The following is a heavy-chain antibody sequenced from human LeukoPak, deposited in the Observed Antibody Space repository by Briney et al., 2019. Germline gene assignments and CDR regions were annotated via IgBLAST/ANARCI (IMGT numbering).Heavy chain of an antibody. CDR3: ARLGARQILEY. D-gene: IGHD4-17*01. CDR2: IKQDGGEK. CDR1: ELTFSSYW. Sequence: GSLRLSCAASELTFSSYWMSWVRQAPGKGLEWVANIKQDGGEKYYLDSVKGRFTVSRDNAKNSLYLQMNSLRAEDTAVYYCARLGARQILEYWGQGTLVTVSS. V-gene: IGHV3-7*01. J-gene: IGHJ4*02.